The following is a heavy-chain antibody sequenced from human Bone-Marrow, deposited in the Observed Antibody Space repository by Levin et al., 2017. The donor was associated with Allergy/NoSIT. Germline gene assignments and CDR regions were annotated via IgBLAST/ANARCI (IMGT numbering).Heavy chain of an antibody. D-gene: IGHD4-23*01. CDR2: FSWNSGTI. V-gene: IGHV3-9*01. CDR1: GFTFTDYA. J-gene: IGHJ6*02. Sequence: GGSLRLSCAASGFTFTDYAIHWIRQAPGRGLEWVPGFSWNSGTIGYADSVKGRFTISRDNAKNSLYLQMNSLRTEDTALYFCARHKDYGGNGYYYYGMDVWGQGTTVTVAS. CDR3: ARHKDYGGNGYYYYGMDV.